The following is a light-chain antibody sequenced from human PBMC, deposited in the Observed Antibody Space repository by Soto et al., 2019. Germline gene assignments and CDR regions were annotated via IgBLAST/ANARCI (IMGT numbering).Light chain of an antibody. J-gene: IGLJ2*01. CDR2: EVS. Sequence: QSVLTQPPSASGSPGQSVTIYCTGTNKEFGGYNFFSWYQQHPGKAPILMIYEVSKRPSGVPDRFSGSKSGNTASLAVSGLQAEDEADYYCSSYAGSNNFVVFGGGTKVTVL. CDR3: SSYAGSNNFVV. CDR1: NKEFGGYNF. V-gene: IGLV2-8*01.